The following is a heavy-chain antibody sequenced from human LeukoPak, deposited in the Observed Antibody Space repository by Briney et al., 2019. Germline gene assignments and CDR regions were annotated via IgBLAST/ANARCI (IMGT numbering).Heavy chain of an antibody. D-gene: IGHD6-6*01. J-gene: IGHJ6*02. Sequence: GGSLRLSCAASGFTFSDNYMSWIRQAPGKGLEWVSYISSSSGYTNYADSVKGRFTISRDNAKNSLYLQMNSLRAEDTAVYYCARDKQFVTYYYGMDVWGQGTTVTVSS. CDR1: GFTFSDNY. V-gene: IGHV3-11*06. CDR3: ARDKQFVTYYYGMDV. CDR2: ISSSSGYT.